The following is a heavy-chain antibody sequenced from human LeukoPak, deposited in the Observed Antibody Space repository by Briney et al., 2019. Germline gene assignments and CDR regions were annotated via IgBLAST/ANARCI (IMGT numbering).Heavy chain of an antibody. Sequence: SETLSLTCTVSGGSISSYYWSWIRQPAGKGLEWIGRIYTSGSTTYNPSLKSRVTMSVDTSKNQFSLKLSSVTAADTAVYYCARVFDPDYDILTGYYGDSSTKAEYYYYGMDVWGQGTTVTVSS. D-gene: IGHD3-9*01. CDR1: GGSISSYY. CDR3: ARVFDPDYDILTGYYGDSSTKAEYYYYGMDV. J-gene: IGHJ6*02. V-gene: IGHV4-4*07. CDR2: IYTSGST.